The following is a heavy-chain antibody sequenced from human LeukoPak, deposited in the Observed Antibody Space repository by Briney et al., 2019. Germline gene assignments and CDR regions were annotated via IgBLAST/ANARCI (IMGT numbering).Heavy chain of an antibody. J-gene: IGHJ4*02. CDR1: GFTFSNYG. V-gene: IGHV3-30*18. CDR3: AKRGDGGHKSLEY. D-gene: IGHD3-16*01. Sequence: GGSLRLSCAASGFTFSNYGMHWVRQAPGKGLEWVATITYDGSSEYYADSVKDRFTVSRDDSKNTLYLQMSSLKTEDTAVYYCAKRGDGGHKSLEYWGQGTLVIVSS. CDR2: ITYDGSSE.